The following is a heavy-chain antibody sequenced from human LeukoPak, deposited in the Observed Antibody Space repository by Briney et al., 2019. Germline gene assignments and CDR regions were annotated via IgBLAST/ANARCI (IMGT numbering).Heavy chain of an antibody. D-gene: IGHD1-26*01. V-gene: IGHV1-2*04. J-gene: IGHJ5*02. CDR3: ARGKVAGGVQDGWFDP. Sequence: ASVKVSCKASGYTFTGYYMHWVRQAPGQGLEWMGWINPNSGGTNYAQKFQSWVTMTRDTSISTAYMELSRLRSDDTAVYYCARGKVAGGVQDGWFDPWGQGTLVTVSS. CDR2: INPNSGGT. CDR1: GYTFTGYY.